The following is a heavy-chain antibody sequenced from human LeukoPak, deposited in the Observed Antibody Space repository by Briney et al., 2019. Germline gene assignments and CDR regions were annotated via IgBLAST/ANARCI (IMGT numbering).Heavy chain of an antibody. J-gene: IGHJ4*02. CDR1: GGTFSSYA. Sequence: SVKVSCKASGGTFSSYAISWVRQAPGQGLEWMGGIIPIFGTANYAQKFQGRVTITADESTSTAYMELSSLRSEDTAVYHCARERGGSRGFDYWGQGTLVTVSS. CDR2: IIPIFGTA. CDR3: ARERGGSRGFDY. D-gene: IGHD2-15*01. V-gene: IGHV1-69*01.